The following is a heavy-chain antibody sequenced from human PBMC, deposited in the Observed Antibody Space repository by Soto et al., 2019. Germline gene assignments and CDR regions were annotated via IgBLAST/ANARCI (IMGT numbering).Heavy chain of an antibody. V-gene: IGHV4-59*01. CDR2: IDYSGST. CDR1: GGSISTYY. Sequence: QVQLQESGPGLVKPSETQSLTCTVSGGSISTYYWNWIRQSPGKGLAWIGYIDYSGSTNYNPSLQSRVTISVVMSKNQFSRNRSAVTAADTGVYYCARGRRSSGRHDAVDSWGQGTMVTVSS. J-gene: IGHJ3*02. CDR3: ARGRRSSGRHDAVDS. D-gene: IGHD1-26*01.